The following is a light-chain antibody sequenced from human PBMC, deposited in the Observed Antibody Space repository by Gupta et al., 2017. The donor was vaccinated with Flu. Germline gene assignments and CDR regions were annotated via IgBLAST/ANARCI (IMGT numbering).Light chain of an antibody. CDR1: QSISSY. Sequence: DIQMTQSPSSLSASVGDRVTITCRASQSISSYLNWYQQKPGKAPKLLIYAASSLQSRVPSRFSGSGSGTDFTLTISSLQPEDFATYYCQQSYSTGFTFGPGTKVDIK. J-gene: IGKJ3*01. CDR2: AAS. V-gene: IGKV1-39*01. CDR3: QQSYSTGFT.